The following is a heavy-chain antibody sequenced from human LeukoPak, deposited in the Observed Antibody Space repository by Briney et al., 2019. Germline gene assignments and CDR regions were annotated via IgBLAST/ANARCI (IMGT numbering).Heavy chain of an antibody. CDR2: IIPIFGTA. CDR3: AYGDKRGFDY. CDR1: GGTFSSYA. J-gene: IGHJ4*02. D-gene: IGHD4-17*01. V-gene: IGHV1-69*13. Sequence: VASVKVSCKASGGTFSSYAISWVRQAPGQGLEWMGGIIPIFGTANYAQKFQGRATITADESTSTAYMELSSLRSEDTAVYYCAYGDKRGFDYWGQGTLVTVFS.